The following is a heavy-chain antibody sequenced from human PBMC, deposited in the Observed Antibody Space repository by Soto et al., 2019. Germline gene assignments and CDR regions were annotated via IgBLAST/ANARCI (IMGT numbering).Heavy chain of an antibody. J-gene: IGHJ3*02. CDR1: GFNVSSNY. CDR3: ARDKTSYYDVSGIFDI. Sequence: AGGSLRLSCAASGFNVSSNYMTWVRQAPGKGLEWVSVIYSGGRTYYADSVKGRFTISRDNSKNTLYLQMNSLRAEDTAVYYCARDKTSYYDVSGIFDIWGQGTMVTVSS. D-gene: IGHD3-22*01. CDR2: IYSGGRT. V-gene: IGHV3-53*01.